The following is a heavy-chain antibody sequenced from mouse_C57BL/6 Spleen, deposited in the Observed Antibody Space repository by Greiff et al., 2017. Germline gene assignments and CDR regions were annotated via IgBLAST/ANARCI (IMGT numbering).Heavy chain of an antibody. CDR1: GFTFSDYY. CDR3: ARHEDYYGSSSYFDV. CDR2: ISNGVGST. D-gene: IGHD1-1*01. J-gene: IGHJ1*03. Sequence: EVQGVESGGGLVQPGGSLKLSCAASGFTFSDYYMYWVRQTPEKRLEWVAYISNGVGSTYYPDTVKGRFTISRDNAKNTLYLQMSRLKSEDTAMYYCARHEDYYGSSSYFDVWGTGTTVTVSS. V-gene: IGHV5-12*01.